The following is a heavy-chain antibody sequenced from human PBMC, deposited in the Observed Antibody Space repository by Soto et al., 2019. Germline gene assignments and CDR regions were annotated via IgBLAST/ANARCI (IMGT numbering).Heavy chain of an antibody. CDR3: AKGRGGSGSLTPRVDF. Sequence: GGSLRLSCVASGFFLRDFGMTWVRQAPGKGLEWVSAISGGGDTTSYADSVKGRFTVSRDGSKNTLYLQMSSLRAEDTALYYCAKGRGGSGSLTPRVDFWGQGTLVTVSS. J-gene: IGHJ4*02. CDR1: GFFLRDFG. CDR2: ISGGGDTT. V-gene: IGHV3-23*01. D-gene: IGHD3-10*01.